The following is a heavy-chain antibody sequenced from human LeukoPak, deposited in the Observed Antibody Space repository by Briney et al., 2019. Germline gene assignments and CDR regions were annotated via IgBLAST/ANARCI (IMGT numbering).Heavy chain of an antibody. CDR2: ISDTGSTI. V-gene: IGHV3-11*01. D-gene: IGHD2-15*01. CDR3: AKDLSYIGFGY. CDR1: GFTVSSNY. J-gene: IGHJ4*02. Sequence: GGSLRLSCAASGFTVSSNYMSWVRQAPGKGLEWVSYISDTGSTIYYADSVEGRFTISRDNAKSSLYLQMNSLRAEDTAVYYCAKDLSYIGFGYWGQGTLVTVSS.